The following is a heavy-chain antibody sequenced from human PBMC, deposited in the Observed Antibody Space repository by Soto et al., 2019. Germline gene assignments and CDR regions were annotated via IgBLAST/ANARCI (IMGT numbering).Heavy chain of an antibody. CDR2: VYYSGGT. CDR1: GVSVRSVNVY. CDR3: ARAEYSSLSVDWFDP. V-gene: IGHV4-61*01. D-gene: IGHD6-19*01. Sequence: SDTLSLTFTVSGVSVRSVNVYWNWIRPPPGKGLEWIGYVYYSGGTNYNPSLKSRVTISIDTSKNQFSLKLSSVNAADTAVYYCARAEYSSLSVDWFDPWGQGTLVTVSS. J-gene: IGHJ5*02.